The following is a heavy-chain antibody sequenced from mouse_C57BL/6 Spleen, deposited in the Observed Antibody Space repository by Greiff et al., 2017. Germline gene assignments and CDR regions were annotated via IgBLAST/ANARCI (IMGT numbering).Heavy chain of an antibody. V-gene: IGHV1-7*01. CDR2: INPSSGYT. CDR1: GYTFTSYW. J-gene: IGHJ2*01. Sequence: QVQLKQSGADLAKPGASVKLSCKASGYTFTSYWMHWVKQRPGQGLEWIGYINPSSGYTKYNQKFKDKATLTADKSSSTAYMQLSSLTYEDSAVYYCAREYSKAVFDYWGQGTTLTVSS. D-gene: IGHD2-5*01. CDR3: AREYSKAVFDY.